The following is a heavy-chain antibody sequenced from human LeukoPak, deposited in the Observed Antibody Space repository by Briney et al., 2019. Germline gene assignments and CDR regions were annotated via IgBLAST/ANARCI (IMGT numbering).Heavy chain of an antibody. CDR1: GFTFSSYG. CDR2: IRYDGSNK. Sequence: QTGGSLRLSCAASGFTFSSYGMHWVRQAPGKGLEWVAFIRYDGSNKYYADSVKGRFTISRDNSKNTLYLQMNSLRAEDTAVYYCARESTQLWLRLIVYWGQGTLVTVSS. V-gene: IGHV3-30*02. J-gene: IGHJ4*02. CDR3: ARESTQLWLRLIVY. D-gene: IGHD5-18*01.